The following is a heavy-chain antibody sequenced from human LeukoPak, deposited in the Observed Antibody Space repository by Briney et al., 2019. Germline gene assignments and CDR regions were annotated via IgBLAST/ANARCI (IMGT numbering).Heavy chain of an antibody. D-gene: IGHD3-16*01. CDR2: IIPIFGTA. CDR1: GGTFSSYA. V-gene: IGHV1-69*13. Sequence: GASVKVSCRASGGTFSSYAISWVRQAPGQGLEWMGGIIPIFGTANYAQKFQGRVTITADESTSTAYMELSSLRSEDTAVYYCAKAGGIGLRFFFDYWGQGTLVTVSS. J-gene: IGHJ4*02. CDR3: AKAGGIGLRFFFDY.